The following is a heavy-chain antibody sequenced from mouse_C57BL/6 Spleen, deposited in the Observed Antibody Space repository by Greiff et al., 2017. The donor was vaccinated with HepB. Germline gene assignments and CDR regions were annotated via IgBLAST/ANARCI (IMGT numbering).Heavy chain of an antibody. Sequence: QVQLQQSGAELVRPGASVKLSCKASGYTFTDYYINWVKQRPGQGLEWIARIYPGSGNTYYNEKFKGKATLTAEKSSSTAYMQLSSLTSDDSAVYFCAYGYYVDDWGQGTTLTVSS. D-gene: IGHD2-2*01. CDR3: AYGYYVDD. CDR1: GYTFTDYY. J-gene: IGHJ2*01. CDR2: IYPGSGNT. V-gene: IGHV1-76*01.